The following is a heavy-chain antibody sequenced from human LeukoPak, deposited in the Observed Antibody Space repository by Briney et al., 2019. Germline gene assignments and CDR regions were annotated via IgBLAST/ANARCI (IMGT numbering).Heavy chain of an antibody. J-gene: IGHJ5*02. Sequence: SETLSLTCTVSGGSISSYYWSWIRQPPGKGLEWIGYIYYSGSTNYNPSLKSRVTISVDTSKNQSSLKLSSVTAADTAVYYCARVVVVAATGWFDPWGQGTLVTVSS. D-gene: IGHD2-15*01. CDR2: IYYSGST. CDR3: ARVVVVAATGWFDP. CDR1: GGSISSYY. V-gene: IGHV4-59*08.